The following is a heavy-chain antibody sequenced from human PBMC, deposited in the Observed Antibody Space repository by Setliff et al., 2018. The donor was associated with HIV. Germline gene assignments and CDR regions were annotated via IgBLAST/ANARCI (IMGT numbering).Heavy chain of an antibody. V-gene: IGHV3-7*03. J-gene: IGHJ4*02. D-gene: IGHD1-26*01. CDR2: IRQDGSEK. CDR1: GFTFSSHW. CDR3: ARCAAGPYCRNSFDF. Sequence: GGSLRLSCEASGFTFSSHWMSWVRQAPGKGLEWVANIRQDGSEKYYVDSVKGRFTISRDNAGNSLDLELNYLKDEDTAVYYCARCAAGPYCRNSFDFWGRGTLVTVSS.